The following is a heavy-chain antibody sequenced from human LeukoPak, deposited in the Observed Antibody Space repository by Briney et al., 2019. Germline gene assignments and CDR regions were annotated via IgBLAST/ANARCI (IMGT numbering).Heavy chain of an antibody. V-gene: IGHV3-64*01. D-gene: IGHD3-16*01. CDR3: ARTLGDYYYYGMDV. J-gene: IGHJ6*02. CDR1: GFTFSSYA. Sequence: GGSLRLSCAASGFTFSSYAMHWVRQAPGKGLEYVSAISSNGGSTYYANSVKGRFTISRDNSKNTLYLQMGSLRAEDMAVNYCARTLGDYYYYGMDVWGQGTTVTVSS. CDR2: ISSNGGST.